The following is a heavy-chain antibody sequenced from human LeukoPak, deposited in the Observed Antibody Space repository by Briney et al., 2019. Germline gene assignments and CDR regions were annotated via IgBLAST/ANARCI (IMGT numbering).Heavy chain of an antibody. V-gene: IGHV4-39*07. CDR2: IYYSGST. CDR1: GGSISSSSYY. J-gene: IGHJ4*02. D-gene: IGHD1-26*01. CDR3: ARSGSINFDY. Sequence: SETLSLTCTVSGGSISSSSYYWGWIRQPPGKGLEWIGSIYYSGSTNYNPSLKSRVTISVDTSKNQFSLKLSSVTAADTAVYYCARSGSINFDYWGQGTLVTVSS.